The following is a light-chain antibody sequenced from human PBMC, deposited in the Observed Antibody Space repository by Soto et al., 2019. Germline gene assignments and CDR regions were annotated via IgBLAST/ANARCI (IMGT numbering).Light chain of an antibody. CDR2: DAS. V-gene: IGKV3-11*01. J-gene: IGKJ4*01. CDR1: QSVSSY. CDR3: QQRSNWPGT. Sequence: IVLTQSPATLSLSPGERATLSCRASQSVSSYLAWYQQKPGPAPRLLIYDASNRATGIPARFSGSGSGTDFTLTISSLEPEDFAVYYCQQRSNWPGTFGGGTKVEIK.